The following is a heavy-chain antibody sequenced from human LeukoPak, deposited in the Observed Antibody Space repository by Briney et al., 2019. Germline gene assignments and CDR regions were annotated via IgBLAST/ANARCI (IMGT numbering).Heavy chain of an antibody. CDR1: GFTFSSYG. D-gene: IGHD4-17*01. V-gene: IGHV3-33*01. J-gene: IGHJ4*02. Sequence: TGGSLRLSCAASGFTFSSYGIHWVRQAPGEGLEWVAVIWHDGTNKYYADSVKGRFLLSRDNSLNTLYLQMNSLRAGDTAVYYCARDSDYGDGFDYWGLGTLVTVSS. CDR3: ARDSDYGDGFDY. CDR2: IWHDGTNK.